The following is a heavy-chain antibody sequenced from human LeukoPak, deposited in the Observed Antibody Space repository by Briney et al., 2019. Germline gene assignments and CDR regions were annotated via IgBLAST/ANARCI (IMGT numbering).Heavy chain of an antibody. CDR1: GFTFTSYG. J-gene: IGHJ4*02. CDR2: ISHSGNST. D-gene: IGHD4-23*01. Sequence: GGSLRLSCAASGFTFTSYGMSWVRQAPGKGLEWVSYISHSGNSTYYADSEKGRFTISRDSAKHTLYLQMNSLRAEDTALNYCAKDLQARLRFFGGFSFYYWGQGTLVTVSS. V-gene: IGHV3-23*01. CDR3: AKDLQARLRFFGGFSFYY.